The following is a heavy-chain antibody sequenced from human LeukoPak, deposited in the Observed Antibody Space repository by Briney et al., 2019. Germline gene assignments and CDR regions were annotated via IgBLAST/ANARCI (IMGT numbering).Heavy chain of an antibody. V-gene: IGHV4-34*01. CDR1: GGSFSGYY. D-gene: IGHD3-10*01. J-gene: IGHJ5*02. CDR2: INHSGST. CDR3: ARGPPPRITMVRGISWFDP. Sequence: PSETLSPTCAVYGGSFSGYYWSWIRQPPGKGLEWIGEINHSGSTNYNPSLKSRVTISVDTSKNQFSLKLSSVTAADTAVYYCARGPPPRITMVRGISWFDPWGQGTLVTVSS.